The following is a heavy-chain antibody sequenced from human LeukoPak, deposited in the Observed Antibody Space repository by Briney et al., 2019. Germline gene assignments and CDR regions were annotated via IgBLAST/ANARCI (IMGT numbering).Heavy chain of an antibody. D-gene: IGHD2-2*01. CDR1: GYTFTVYY. J-gene: IGHJ6*02. CDR2: INPNSGGT. Sequence: GASVKVSCKASGYTFTVYYMHWVRQAHGQGLEWMGRINPNSGGTNYAQKFQGRVTMTRDTSINTAYMELSSLRSDDTAVYYCARVGPPDASGMDVWGQGTTVTVSS. CDR3: ARVGPPDASGMDV. V-gene: IGHV1-2*06.